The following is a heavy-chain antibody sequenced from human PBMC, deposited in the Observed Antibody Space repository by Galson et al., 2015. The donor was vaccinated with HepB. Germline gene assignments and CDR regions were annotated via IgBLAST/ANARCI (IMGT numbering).Heavy chain of an antibody. V-gene: IGHV4-34*01. CDR2: INHSGST. Sequence: ETLSLTCAVYGGSFSGYYWSWIRQPPGKGLEWIGEINHSGSTNYNPSLKSRVTISVDTSKNQFSLKLSSVTAADTAVYYCARGRTRGFDPWGQGTLVTVSS. J-gene: IGHJ5*02. D-gene: IGHD1-14*01. CDR3: ARGRTRGFDP. CDR1: GGSFSGYY.